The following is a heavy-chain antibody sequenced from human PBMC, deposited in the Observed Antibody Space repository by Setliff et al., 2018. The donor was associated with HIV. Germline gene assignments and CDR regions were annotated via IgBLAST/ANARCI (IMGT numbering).Heavy chain of an antibody. J-gene: IGHJ4*02. CDR2: IYYSGST. Sequence: SETLSLTCTVSGDSIGSSSYCWAWIRQPPGKGLEWIGNIYYSGSTYYNPSLKTRVTISVDGSKNQFSLKLKSVTAADTAVYYCARWHPPYGFWEEDYWGQGTLVTVSS. V-gene: IGHV4-39*01. D-gene: IGHD3-10*01. CDR1: GDSIGSSSYC. CDR3: ARWHPPYGFWEEDY.